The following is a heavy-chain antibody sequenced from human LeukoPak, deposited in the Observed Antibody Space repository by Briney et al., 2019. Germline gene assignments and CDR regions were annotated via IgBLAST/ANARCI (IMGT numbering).Heavy chain of an antibody. D-gene: IGHD3-22*01. CDR3: ARDKDYYDTSNWFDP. CDR2: ISSSSYI. Sequence: PGGSLRLSCAASGFTFSSYSMNWVRQAPGKGLEWVSSISSSSYIYYADSVKGRFTISRDNAKNSLYLQMNSLRAEDTAVYYCARDKDYYDTSNWFDPWGQGTLVTVSS. V-gene: IGHV3-21*01. J-gene: IGHJ5*02. CDR1: GFTFSSYS.